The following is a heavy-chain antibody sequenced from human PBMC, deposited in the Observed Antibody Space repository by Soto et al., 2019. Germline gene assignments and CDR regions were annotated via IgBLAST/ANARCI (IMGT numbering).Heavy chain of an antibody. CDR1: GYTFTSYC. CDR3: AIPYYSPDAFDI. V-gene: IGHV1-18*01. CDR2: ISAYNGNT. J-gene: IGHJ3*02. Sequence: ASVKVSCKASGYTFTSYCISWVRQAPGQGLEWMGWISAYNGNTNYAQKLQGRVTMTTDTSTSTAYMELRSLRSDDTAVYYCAIPYYSPDAFDIWGQGTMVTVSS. D-gene: IGHD1-26*01.